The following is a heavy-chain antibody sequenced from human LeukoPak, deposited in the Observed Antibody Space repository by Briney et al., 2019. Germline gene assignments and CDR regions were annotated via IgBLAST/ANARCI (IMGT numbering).Heavy chain of an antibody. Sequence: GGSLRLSCAASGFAFSSYAMHWVRQAPEKGLEYVSAISSNGGSTYYANSVKGRFTISRDNSKNTLYLQMGSLRAEDMAVYYCARVMNYYDSGGYSLDYWGQGTLVTVSS. CDR2: ISSNGGST. CDR1: GFAFSSYA. J-gene: IGHJ4*02. D-gene: IGHD3-22*01. CDR3: ARVMNYYDSGGYSLDY. V-gene: IGHV3-64*01.